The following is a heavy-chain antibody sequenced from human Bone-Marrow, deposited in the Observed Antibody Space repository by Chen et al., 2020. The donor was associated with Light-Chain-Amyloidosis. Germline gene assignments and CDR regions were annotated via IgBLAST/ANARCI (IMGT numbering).Heavy chain of an antibody. D-gene: IGHD3-10*01. Sequence: EVQLVESGGGLVQPGGSLRLSCTASGFTFKNYYMSWVRQAPGKGLEWVANRKRDGSDKFYVDSVKARFTISRDNAKNSLSLQMDGLKVDDTAVYFCARGGDYFNEMTYSSKEFDYWGQGTLVTVSS. CDR3: ARGGDYFNEMTYSSKEFDY. CDR1: GFTFKNYY. V-gene: IGHV3-7*01. J-gene: IGHJ4*02. CDR2: RKRDGSDK.